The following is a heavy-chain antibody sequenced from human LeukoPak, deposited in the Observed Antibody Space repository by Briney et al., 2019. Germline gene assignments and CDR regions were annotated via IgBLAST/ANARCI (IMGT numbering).Heavy chain of an antibody. Sequence: GGSLRLSCAASGFTFYTYSMNWVRQAPGKGLEWVSAISGSGGSTYYADSVKGRFTISRDNSKNTLYLQMNSLRAEDTAVYYCAKDGELRYFDWLLARGYYYYMDVWGKGTTVTISS. CDR3: AKDGELRYFDWLLARGYYYYMDV. CDR2: ISGSGGST. V-gene: IGHV3-23*01. J-gene: IGHJ6*03. D-gene: IGHD3-9*01. CDR1: GFTFYTYS.